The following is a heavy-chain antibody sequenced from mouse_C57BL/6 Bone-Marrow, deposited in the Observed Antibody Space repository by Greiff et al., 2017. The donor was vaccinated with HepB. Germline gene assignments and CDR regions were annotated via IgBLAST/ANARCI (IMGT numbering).Heavy chain of an antibody. Sequence: EVKVEESGPGLVKPSQSLSLTCSVTGYSITSGYYWNWIRQFPGNKLEWMGYISYDGSNNYNPSLKNRISITRDTSKNQFFLKLNSVTTEDTATYYCARDISKFAYWGQGTLVTVSA. CDR3: ARDISKFAY. J-gene: IGHJ3*01. CDR2: ISYDGSN. D-gene: IGHD1-3*01. CDR1: GYSITSGYY. V-gene: IGHV3-6*01.